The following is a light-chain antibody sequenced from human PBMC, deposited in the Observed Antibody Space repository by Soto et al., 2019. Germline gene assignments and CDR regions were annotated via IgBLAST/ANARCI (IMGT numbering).Light chain of an antibody. V-gene: IGKV3-15*01. J-gene: IGKJ2*01. Sequence: ERVMTQSPATLSVSPGERATLSCRASESVSSHLAWYQQKPGLAPRLLIYGASTRATGVPARFIGSGTGTEFTLTISSLQSEDFAIYYCQHYNNWPHTFGQGTKVDIK. CDR2: GAS. CDR1: ESVSSH. CDR3: QHYNNWPHT.